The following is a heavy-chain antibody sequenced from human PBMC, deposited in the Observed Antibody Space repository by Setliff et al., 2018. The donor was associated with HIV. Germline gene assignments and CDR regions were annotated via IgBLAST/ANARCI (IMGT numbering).Heavy chain of an antibody. CDR2: ISGYNGNT. J-gene: IGHJ3*02. D-gene: IGHD6-13*01. CDR3: TKDGLAAGARAFDI. V-gene: IGHV1-18*01. CDR1: GYTFSSYG. Sequence: ASVKVSCKASGYTFSSYGISWVRQVPGQGLQWVGWISGYNGNTHYAQNVQGRVTMTTDTSTNTAHMDLRSLRSDDTAVYYCTKDGLAAGARAFDIWGQGTMVTVSS.